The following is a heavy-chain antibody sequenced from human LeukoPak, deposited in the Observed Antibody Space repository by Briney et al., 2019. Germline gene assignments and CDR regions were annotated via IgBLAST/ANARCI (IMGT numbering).Heavy chain of an antibody. J-gene: IGHJ4*02. CDR2: ISGSGGST. D-gene: IGHD6-19*01. CDR3: AKDLYSSGWYGSSFDY. Sequence: GGSLRLSCAASGFTFSSYWMHWVRQAPGKGLEWVSAISGSGGSTYYADSVKGRFTISRDNSKNTLYLQMNSLRAEDTAVYYCAKDLYSSGWYGSSFDYWGQGTLVTVSS. V-gene: IGHV3-23*01. CDR1: GFTFSSYW.